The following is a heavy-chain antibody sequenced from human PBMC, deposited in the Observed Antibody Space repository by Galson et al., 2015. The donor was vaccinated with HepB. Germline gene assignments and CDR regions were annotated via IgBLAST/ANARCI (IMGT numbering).Heavy chain of an antibody. V-gene: IGHV3-23*01. CDR1: GFTFSSYA. J-gene: IGHJ4*02. D-gene: IGHD6-19*01. Sequence: SLRLSCAASGFTFSSYAMSWVRQAPGKGLEWVSAISGSGGSTYYADSVKGRFTISRDNSKNTLYLQMNSLRAEDTAVYYCAKDDLWYTVAGTLGRDYWGQGTLVTVSS. CDR3: AKDDLWYTVAGTLGRDY. CDR2: ISGSGGST.